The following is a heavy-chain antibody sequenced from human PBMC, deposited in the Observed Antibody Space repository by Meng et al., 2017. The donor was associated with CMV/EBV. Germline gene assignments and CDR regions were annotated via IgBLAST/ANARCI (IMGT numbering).Heavy chain of an antibody. J-gene: IGHJ6*02. CDR1: GFTFNNYG. Sequence: GESLKISCAASGFTFNNYGMHWVRQAPGKGLEWVAFIRYDGSVEYHADSVKGRFTISRDKGKSTLFLQMNSLRPEDTAVYYCAKETVDVDSGMDVWGQGATVTV. CDR2: IRYDGSVE. CDR3: AKETVDVDSGMDV. D-gene: IGHD5-12*01. V-gene: IGHV3-30*02.